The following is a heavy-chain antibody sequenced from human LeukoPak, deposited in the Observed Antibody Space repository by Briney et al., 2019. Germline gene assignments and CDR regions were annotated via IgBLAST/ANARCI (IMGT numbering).Heavy chain of an antibody. CDR2: VYSSGST. J-gene: IGHJ6*03. CDR1: GDSISSSSSY. CDR3: ARELPTGYYMDV. V-gene: IGHV4-39*02. Sequence: PSETLSLTCTVSGDSISSSSSYWGWIRQSPGKGLEWIGTVYSSGSTHYNPSLRSRLTIAVDTSQNHFSLKLSSVTAADTAVYYCARELPTGYYMDVWGKGTTVTVSS.